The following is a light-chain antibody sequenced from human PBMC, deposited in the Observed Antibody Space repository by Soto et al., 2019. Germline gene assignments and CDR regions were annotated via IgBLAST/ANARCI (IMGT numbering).Light chain of an antibody. Sequence: EIMLTQSAVTLSLTKGERATLSCKASQSVSSYLAWYQQKPGQAPRLLIYDASNRATGIPARFSGSGSGTDFTLTISSLEPEDFAVYYCQQRSNWPPWTFGQGTKVDIK. CDR2: DAS. V-gene: IGKV3-11*01. CDR1: QSVSSY. CDR3: QQRSNWPPWT. J-gene: IGKJ1*01.